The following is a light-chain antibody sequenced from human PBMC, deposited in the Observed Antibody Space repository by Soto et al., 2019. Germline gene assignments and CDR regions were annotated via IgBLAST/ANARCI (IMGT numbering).Light chain of an antibody. CDR1: SSNIGNNY. J-gene: IGLJ2*01. CDR3: GTWDSSLSAVV. Sequence: QSVLTQPPSVSAAPGQKVTISCSGSSSNIGNNYVSWYQQLPGTDPKLLIYDNNKRPSGIPDRFSGTKSGTSATLGITGLQTGDEGDYYCGTWDSSLSAVVFGGGTKLTVL. CDR2: DNN. V-gene: IGLV1-51*01.